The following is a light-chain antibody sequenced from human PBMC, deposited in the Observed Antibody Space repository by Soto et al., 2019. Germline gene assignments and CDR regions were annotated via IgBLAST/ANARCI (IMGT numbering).Light chain of an antibody. J-gene: IGLJ3*02. CDR3: ETWDSNTRV. Sequence: QLVLTQSSSASASLGSSVKLTCTLSSGHSSYIIAWHQQQPGKAPRYLMKLEGSGSYNKGSGGPDRFSGSSSGADRYLTISILQFEDEADYYCETWDSNTRVFGGGTKVTLL. CDR1: SGHSSYI. V-gene: IGLV4-60*02. CDR2: LEGSGSY.